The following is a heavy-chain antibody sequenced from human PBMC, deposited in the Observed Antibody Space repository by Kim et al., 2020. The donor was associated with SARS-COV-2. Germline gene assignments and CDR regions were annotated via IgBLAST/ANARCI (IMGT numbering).Heavy chain of an antibody. D-gene: IGHD3-16*01. CDR2: ICYDGSNK. CDR1: GFTFSSYG. Sequence: GGSLRLSCAASGFTFSSYGMHWVRQAPGKGLEWVAVICYDGSNKYYADSVKGRFTISRDNSKNTLYLQMNSLRAEDTAVYYCARGFTTVGGVMTGGADIDSWGQGTLVTVSS. V-gene: IGHV3-33*01. J-gene: IGHJ5*01. CDR3: ARGFTTVGGVMTGGADIDS.